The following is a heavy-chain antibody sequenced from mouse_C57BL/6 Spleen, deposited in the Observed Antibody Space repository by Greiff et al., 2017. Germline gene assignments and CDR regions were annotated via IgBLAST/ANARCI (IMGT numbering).Heavy chain of an antibody. V-gene: IGHV1-82*01. CDR3: AREGLLRRGDFDD. J-gene: IGHJ2*01. Sequence: QVQLQQSGPELVKPGASVKISCKASGYAFSSSWMNWVKQRPGKGLEWIGRIYPGDGDTNYNGKFKGKATLTADKSSSTAYMQLSSLTSEDSAVYFCAREGLLRRGDFDDWGQGTTLTVSS. D-gene: IGHD1-1*01. CDR1: GYAFSSSW. CDR2: IYPGDGDT.